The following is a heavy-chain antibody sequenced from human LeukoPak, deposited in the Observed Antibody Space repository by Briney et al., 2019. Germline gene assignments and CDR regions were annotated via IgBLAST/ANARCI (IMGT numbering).Heavy chain of an antibody. CDR2: ISSSSSYI. D-gene: IGHD3-10*01. Sequence: GGSLRLSCAASGFTFSSYAMSWVRQAPGKGLEWVSSISSSSSYIYYADSVKGRFTISRDNAKNSLYLQMNSLRAEDTAVYYCARDCGGGGYYYYYSMDVWGKGTTVTVSS. V-gene: IGHV3-21*04. J-gene: IGHJ6*01. CDR3: ARDCGGGGYYYYYSMDV. CDR1: GFTFSSYA.